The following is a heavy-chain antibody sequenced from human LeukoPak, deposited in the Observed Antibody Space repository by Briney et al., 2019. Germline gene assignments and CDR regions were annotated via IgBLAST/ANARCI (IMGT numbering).Heavy chain of an antibody. J-gene: IGHJ3*02. CDR1: GGSISSGSYY. V-gene: IGHV4-61*02. CDR2: IYTSGST. D-gene: IGHD4-23*01. CDR3: ARDQTGGNSGDAFDI. Sequence: SQTLSLTCTVSGGSISSGSYYWSWIRQPAGKGLEWIGRIYTSGSTNYNPSLKSRVTISVDTSKNQFSLKLSSVTAADTAVYYCARDQTGGNSGDAFDIWGQGTMVTVSS.